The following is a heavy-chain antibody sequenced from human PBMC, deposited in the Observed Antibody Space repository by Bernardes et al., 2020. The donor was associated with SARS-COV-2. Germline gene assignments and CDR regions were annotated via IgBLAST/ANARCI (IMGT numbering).Heavy chain of an antibody. D-gene: IGHD6-13*01. V-gene: IGHV3-33*01. Sequence: GGSLRLSCAASGFTFSSYGMHWVRQAPGKGLEWVAVIWYDGSNKYYADSVKGRFIISRDNSKNTLYLQMNSLRAEDTAVYYCARDREEIAAAGFGSFDLWGRGTLVTVSS. CDR3: ARDREEIAAAGFGSFDL. J-gene: IGHJ2*01. CDR1: GFTFSSYG. CDR2: IWYDGSNK.